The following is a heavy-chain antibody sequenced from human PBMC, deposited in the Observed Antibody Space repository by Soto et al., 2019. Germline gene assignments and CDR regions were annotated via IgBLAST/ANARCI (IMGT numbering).Heavy chain of an antibody. J-gene: IGHJ4*02. D-gene: IGHD3-22*01. CDR1: GYSFTNYL. CDR2: INPADSDT. V-gene: IGHV5-51*01. CDR3: VRPDSNGYYSH. Sequence: PGESLKISCKGSGYSFTNYLIGWVRQMPGKGLEWMGIINPADSDTRYSPSFQGQVTVSADKSISTAYLQRGSPTASDTAIYYCVRPDSNGYYSHCGQGTPVTVSS.